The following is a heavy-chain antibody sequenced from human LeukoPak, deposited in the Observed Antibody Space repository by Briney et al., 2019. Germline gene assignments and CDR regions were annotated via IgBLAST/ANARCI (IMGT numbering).Heavy chain of an antibody. J-gene: IGHJ4*02. D-gene: IGHD2-2*01. CDR3: ARSRIPYQPATPFDF. CDR1: GFTFSSYA. Sequence: GGSLRLSCAASGFTFSSYAMHWVRQAPGKGLEYVSAISSNGGSTYYANSVKGRFTISRDNSKNTLYLQMGSLRAEDMAVYYCARSRIPYQPATPFDFWGQGTLVTVSS. CDR2: ISSNGGST. V-gene: IGHV3-64*01.